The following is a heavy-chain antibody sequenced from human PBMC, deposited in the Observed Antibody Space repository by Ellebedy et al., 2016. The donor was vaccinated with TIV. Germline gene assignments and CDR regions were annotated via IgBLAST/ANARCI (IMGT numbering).Heavy chain of an antibody. CDR2: VNSDGGTT. CDR3: VRGTVKFGRDC. V-gene: IGHV3-74*01. CDR1: GFTFTTYW. D-gene: IGHD3-16*01. J-gene: IGHJ4*02. Sequence: GESLKISCAASGFTFTTYWMTWVRQAPGKGLVWVSRVNSDGGTTHSADSVKGRFTISRDNAKNTLYLQMNSLRAEDTAVYYCVRGTVKFGRDCWGQGTLVTVSS.